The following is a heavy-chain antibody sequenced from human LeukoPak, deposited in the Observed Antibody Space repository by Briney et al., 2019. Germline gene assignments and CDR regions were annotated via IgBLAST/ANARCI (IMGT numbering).Heavy chain of an antibody. V-gene: IGHV1-69*05. CDR3: AREIYSSSWYVSDAFDI. Sequence: SVKVSCKASGGTFSSYAISWVRQAPGQGLEWMGGIIPIFGTANYAQEFQGRVTITTDESTSTAYMELSSLRSEDTAVYYCAREIYSSSWYVSDAFDIWGQGTMVTVSS. CDR2: IIPIFGTA. D-gene: IGHD6-13*01. J-gene: IGHJ3*02. CDR1: GGTFSSYA.